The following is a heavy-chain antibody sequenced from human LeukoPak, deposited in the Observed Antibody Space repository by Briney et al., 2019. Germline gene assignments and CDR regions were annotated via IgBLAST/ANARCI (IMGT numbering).Heavy chain of an antibody. V-gene: IGHV3-48*04. D-gene: IGHD5-24*01. CDR3: ARGIEMATTEYFDY. J-gene: IGHJ4*02. CDR2: ISSSSSSTI. CDR1: GFTFSSYS. Sequence: GGSLRLSCAASGFTFSSYSMNWVRQAPGKGLEWVSYISSSSSSTIYYADSVKGRFTISRDNAKNSLYLQMNSLRAEDTAVYYCARGIEMATTEYFDYWGQGTLVTVSS.